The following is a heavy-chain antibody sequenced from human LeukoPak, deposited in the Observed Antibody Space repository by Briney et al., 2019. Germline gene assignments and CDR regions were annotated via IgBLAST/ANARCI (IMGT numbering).Heavy chain of an antibody. CDR2: ISATSGST. V-gene: IGHV3-23*01. CDR1: GFTFSAYA. CDR3: AIVPLATNFISDS. J-gene: IGHJ4*02. Sequence: GGPLRLSCAASGFTFSAYAMTWVRQAPGKGLEWVSGISATSGSTFYADSVQGRFTIYRDNSQNTLDLQMNSLIPEDMAVYYCAIVPLATNFISDSWGQGTLVTVSS. D-gene: IGHD5-12*01.